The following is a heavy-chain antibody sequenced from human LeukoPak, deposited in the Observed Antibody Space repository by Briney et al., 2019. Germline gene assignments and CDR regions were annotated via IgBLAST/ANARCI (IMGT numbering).Heavy chain of an antibody. CDR2: INHSGST. Sequence: SETLSLTCAVYGGSFSGYYWSWIRQPPGKGLEWIGEINHSGSTNYNPSLKSRVTISVDRSKNQFSLKLSSVTAADTAVYYCARVEDGGYFDYWGQGTLVTVSS. V-gene: IGHV4-34*01. CDR1: GGSFSGYY. J-gene: IGHJ4*02. CDR3: ARVEDGGYFDY.